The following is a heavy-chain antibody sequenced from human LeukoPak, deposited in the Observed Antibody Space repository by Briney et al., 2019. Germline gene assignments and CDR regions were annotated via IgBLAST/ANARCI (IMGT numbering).Heavy chain of an antibody. CDR2: IHYSGST. D-gene: IGHD2-15*01. CDR3: ARGYCSGGSCYHFDY. Sequence: SETLSLTCTVSGGSIRSSNNYWGWIRQPPGKGLEWIGGIHYSGSTYYYPSLKSRVTISVDTSKNQFSLKLSSVTAADTAVYYCARGYCSGGSCYHFDYWGQGTLVTVSS. J-gene: IGHJ4*02. V-gene: IGHV4-39*07. CDR1: GGSIRSSNNY.